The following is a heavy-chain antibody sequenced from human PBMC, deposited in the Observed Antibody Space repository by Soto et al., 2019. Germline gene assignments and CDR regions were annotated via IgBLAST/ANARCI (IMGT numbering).Heavy chain of an antibody. D-gene: IGHD3-16*01. J-gene: IGHJ4*02. CDR3: ARGVLH. Sequence: QVQLQESGPGLVKPSQTLSLTCTVSGGSISSGGYYWSWTRQHPGKGLEWIGSIYYRGSTSYNPSLRRRVTMSVDTSKNQFSLKLSSVTAADTAVYYCARGVLHWGQGTLVTVSS. CDR1: GGSISSGGYY. CDR2: IYYRGST. V-gene: IGHV4-31*03.